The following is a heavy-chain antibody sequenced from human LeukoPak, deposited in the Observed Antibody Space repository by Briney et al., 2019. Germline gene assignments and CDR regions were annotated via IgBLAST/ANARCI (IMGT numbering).Heavy chain of an antibody. Sequence: PGGSLRLSCAASGFIFSDYYTTWIRQAPGKGLESISYISGDSSYTRYADSVKGRFTVSGDNAKNSLYLQMNSLRAEDTAVYYCARLHSTAAAGTCDYWGQGTLVTVSS. V-gene: IGHV3-11*06. CDR1: GFIFSDYY. D-gene: IGHD6-13*01. CDR2: ISGDSSYT. J-gene: IGHJ4*02. CDR3: ARLHSTAAAGTCDY.